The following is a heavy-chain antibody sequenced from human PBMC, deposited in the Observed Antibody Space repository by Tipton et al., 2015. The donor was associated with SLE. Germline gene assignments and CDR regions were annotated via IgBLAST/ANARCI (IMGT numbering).Heavy chain of an antibody. D-gene: IGHD3-3*01. V-gene: IGHV4-39*07. CDR1: GDSISSSSYY. CDR2: IYYSGST. Sequence: LRLSCTVSGDSISSSSYYWGWIRQPPGKGLEWIGSIYYSGSTYYNPSLKSRVTISVDTSKNQFSLKLSSVTAADTAVYYCARDGYYDFWSGKGAFDIWGQGTMVTVSS. J-gene: IGHJ3*02. CDR3: ARDGYYDFWSGKGAFDI.